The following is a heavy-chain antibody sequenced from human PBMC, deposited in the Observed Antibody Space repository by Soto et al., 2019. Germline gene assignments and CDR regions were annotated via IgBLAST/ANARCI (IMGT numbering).Heavy chain of an antibody. Sequence: QVQLQQWGAGLLKPSETLSLTCAVYGGSFSAYYWSWLRQPPGKGLEWIGEINHSGSNNYNPSLKGRATISVDTSKNQFSLKLSSVTAADTAVHYCARGQSSLLLDCWGQGILVTVSS. J-gene: IGHJ4*02. D-gene: IGHD1-26*01. CDR1: GGSFSAYY. CDR2: INHSGSN. CDR3: ARGQSSLLLDC. V-gene: IGHV4-34*01.